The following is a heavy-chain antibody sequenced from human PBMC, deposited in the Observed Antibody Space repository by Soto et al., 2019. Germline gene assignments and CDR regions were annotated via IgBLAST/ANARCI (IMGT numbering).Heavy chain of an antibody. CDR2: ISAYNGDK. D-gene: IGHD6-13*01. V-gene: IGHV1-18*01. CDR1: GYSFMNYG. Sequence: PSLEVSCKYCGYSFMNYGVIWVRQAPGQGLEWMGWISAYNGDKKYAQNVQGRVTLTTDTSTSTAYMEMRTLRSDDTAAYYCARDGPHIPAVGDVWGQGTTVNVSS. CDR3: ARDGPHIPAVGDV. J-gene: IGHJ6*02.